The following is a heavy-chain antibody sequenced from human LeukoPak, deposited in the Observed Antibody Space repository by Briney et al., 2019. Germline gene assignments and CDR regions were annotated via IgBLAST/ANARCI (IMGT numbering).Heavy chain of an antibody. CDR3: ARYLSGGGCFDY. V-gene: IGHV4-38-2*02. CDR1: GDSITSSYH. D-gene: IGHD7-27*01. J-gene: IGHJ4*02. CDR2: IYHSGTT. Sequence: SETLSLTCTVSGDSITSSYHWGWMSQPPGKGREWIGSIYHSGTTYYNPSLKSRVTISVDTSKNQFSLSLSSVTAADTAVFYCARYLSGGGCFDYWGQGTLVTVSS.